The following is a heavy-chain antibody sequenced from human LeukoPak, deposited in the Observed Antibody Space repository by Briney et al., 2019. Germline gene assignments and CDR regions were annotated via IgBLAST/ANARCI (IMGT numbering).Heavy chain of an antibody. Sequence: SETLSLTCTVSGGSISSHYWSWIRQPPGKGLEWIGYVSDSGSTNYNPSLKSRVTVSVDTSKDQFSLKPTSVTAADTAVYYCARTGSSWPLYYYYYMDVWGKGTTVTVSS. D-gene: IGHD6-13*01. CDR3: ARTGSSWPLYYYYYMDV. CDR2: VSDSGST. J-gene: IGHJ6*03. V-gene: IGHV4-59*11. CDR1: GGSISSHY.